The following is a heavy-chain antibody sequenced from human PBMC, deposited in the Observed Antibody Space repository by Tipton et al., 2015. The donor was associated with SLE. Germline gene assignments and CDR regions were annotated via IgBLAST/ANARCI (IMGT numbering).Heavy chain of an antibody. V-gene: IGHV3-7*01. Sequence: SLRLSCTPSGFTFSRFWMSWVRQAPGKGLEWVANIKQDGSEKHYVDSVKGRFTISRDNTKNSLFLQMNSLRAEDTALYYCASSFYCGGDCYPYYFDYWGQGTLVTVSS. J-gene: IGHJ4*02. CDR1: GFTFSRFW. CDR2: IKQDGSEK. CDR3: ASSFYCGGDCYPYYFDY. D-gene: IGHD2-21*01.